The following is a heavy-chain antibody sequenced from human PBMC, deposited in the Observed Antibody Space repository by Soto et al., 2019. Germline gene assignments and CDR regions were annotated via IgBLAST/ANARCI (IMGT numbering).Heavy chain of an antibody. CDR1: GFNFSRLP. D-gene: IGHD4-17*01. V-gene: IGHV3-23*01. Sequence: GGSLRLSCAASGFNFSRLPISWVRQAPWQGQERVSPLSGPGGGTYSADSVQGRFPISRDNFKSSLYLQMSNLRAEDTAMYYWAQGKISTTTDTSFDSCGQVTLVT. J-gene: IGHJ5*01. CDR3: AQGKISTTTDTSFDS. CDR2: LSGPGGGT.